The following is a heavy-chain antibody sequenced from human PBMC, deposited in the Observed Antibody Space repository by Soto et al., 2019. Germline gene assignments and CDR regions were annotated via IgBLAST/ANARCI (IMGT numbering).Heavy chain of an antibody. V-gene: IGHV4-39*01. D-gene: IGHD2-8*01. CDR1: GGPFIGKGSMRGGSFS. CDR2: ISYSDGS. J-gene: IGHJ4*02. CDR3: ASHRTFWPFDY. Sequence: QLQLQESGPGLVKPSGTLSLTSTVLGGPFIGKGSMRGGSFSWGGRGQPPGKGLEWIASISYSDGSFYNSSLKSRLTISVDTSKNQFSLSLRSVTAADTAVYYCASHRTFWPFDYWGQGTVVTVSS.